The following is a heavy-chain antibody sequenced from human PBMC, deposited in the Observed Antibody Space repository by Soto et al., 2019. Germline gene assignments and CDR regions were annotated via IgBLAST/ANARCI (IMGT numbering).Heavy chain of an antibody. Sequence: GGSLRLSCAASGFTFDDYAMHWVRQAPGKGLEWVSGISWNSGSIGYADSVKGRFTISRDNAKNSLYLQMNSLRAEDTALYYCAKVNCGGDCYPGALGAFDIWGQGTMVTVSS. D-gene: IGHD2-21*02. J-gene: IGHJ3*02. V-gene: IGHV3-9*01. CDR3: AKVNCGGDCYPGALGAFDI. CDR1: GFTFDDYA. CDR2: ISWNSGSI.